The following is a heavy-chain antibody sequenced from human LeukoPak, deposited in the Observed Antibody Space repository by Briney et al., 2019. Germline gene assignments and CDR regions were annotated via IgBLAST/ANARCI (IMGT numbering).Heavy chain of an antibody. CDR1: GFTFSSYA. V-gene: IGHV3-23*01. CDR2: ISGSGGST. Sequence: GGSLRLSCAASGFTFSSYAMSWVRQAPGKGLEWVSAISGSGGSTYYADSVKGRFTISRDDSKNTLYLQMNSLRAEDTAVYYCAKTSIAYSSGWSPFDYWGQGTLVTVSS. D-gene: IGHD6-19*01. J-gene: IGHJ4*02. CDR3: AKTSIAYSSGWSPFDY.